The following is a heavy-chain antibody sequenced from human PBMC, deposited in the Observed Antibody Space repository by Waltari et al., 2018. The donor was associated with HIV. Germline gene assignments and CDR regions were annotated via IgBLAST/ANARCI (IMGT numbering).Heavy chain of an antibody. D-gene: IGHD3-16*02. V-gene: IGHV1-69*01. CDR3: ARGSINYVWGSYQTSRYLDY. CDR1: GGTFSSYA. Sequence: QVQLVRSGAEVKKPGSSVKVSFKASGGTFSSYAIIWGRHAAGQGPEWMGWIIPIMATANLPRTLQDRVTIAADESTPTVYMEPSSLRSEDTAVYYCARGSINYVWGSYQTSRYLDYWGQGTLVTVSP. J-gene: IGHJ4*02. CDR2: IIPIMATA.